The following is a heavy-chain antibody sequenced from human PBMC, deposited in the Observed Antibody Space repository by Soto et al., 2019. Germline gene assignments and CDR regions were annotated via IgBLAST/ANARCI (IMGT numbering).Heavy chain of an antibody. CDR1: GGSISSSSYY. D-gene: IGHD3-22*01. CDR2: IYYSGST. Sequence: QLQLQESGPGLVKPSETLSLTCTVSGGSISSSSYYWGWIRQPPGKGLEWIGSIYYSGSTYYNPSLKSRVPISVDTSKNQFSLKLSSVTAADTAVYYCARHEVEEVNGHFDYLGQGTLVTVSS. CDR3: ARHEVEEVNGHFDY. J-gene: IGHJ4*02. V-gene: IGHV4-39*01.